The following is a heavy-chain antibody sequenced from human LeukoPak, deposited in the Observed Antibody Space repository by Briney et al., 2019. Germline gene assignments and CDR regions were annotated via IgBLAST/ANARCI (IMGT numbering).Heavy chain of an antibody. CDR3: ARLIVILPAATDAFDI. D-gene: IGHD2-2*01. CDR1: GYTFTSYG. Sequence: ASVKVSCKASGYTFTSYGISWVRQAPGQGLEWMGWISAYNGNTNYAQKLQGRVTMTTDTSTSTAYMELRSLRSDDTAVYYCARLIVILPAATDAFDIWGQGTMVTVSS. V-gene: IGHV1-18*01. CDR2: ISAYNGNT. J-gene: IGHJ3*02.